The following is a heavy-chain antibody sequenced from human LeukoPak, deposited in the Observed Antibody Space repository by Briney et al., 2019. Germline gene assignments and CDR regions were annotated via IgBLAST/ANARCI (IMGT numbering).Heavy chain of an antibody. J-gene: IGHJ3*02. CDR2: IFNSGSS. D-gene: IGHD3-16*01. CDR3: ARGVGGVREGFDI. CDR1: DGSVSSESYH. Sequence: SETLPLTCTVSDGSVSSESYHWSWIRQPPGKGLEWIAYIFNSGSSNYNPSLKSRVTISVDTSKNQFSLKLNSVTAADTAQYHCARGVGGVREGFDIWGQGTMVTVSS. V-gene: IGHV4-61*01.